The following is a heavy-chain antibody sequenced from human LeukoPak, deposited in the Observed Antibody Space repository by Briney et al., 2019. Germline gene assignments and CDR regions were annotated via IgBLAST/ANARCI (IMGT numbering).Heavy chain of an antibody. Sequence: PGGSLRLSCAASGLTFDDFTMHWVRQAPGKGLEWVSLISWNGGSSFYADSVEGRFTISRDNSKNSLHLQMNSLRTEDTALYYCAKDMSSDSSGWYFDYWGQGTLVTVSS. V-gene: IGHV3-43*01. J-gene: IGHJ4*02. CDR3: AKDMSSDSSGWYFDY. CDR1: GLTFDDFT. CDR2: ISWNGGSS. D-gene: IGHD6-19*01.